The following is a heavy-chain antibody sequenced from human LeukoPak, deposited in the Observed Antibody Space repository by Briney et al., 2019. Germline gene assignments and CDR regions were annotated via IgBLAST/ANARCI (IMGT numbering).Heavy chain of an antibody. Sequence: GGSLRLSCAASGFTFSSYWMSWVRQAPGKGLEWVANIKQDGSEKYYVDSVKGRFTISRDNAKNSLYLQMNSLRAEDTALYYCARRTYCSSTSCYDAFDIWGQGTMVTVSS. V-gene: IGHV3-7*03. CDR3: ARRTYCSSTSCYDAFDI. CDR1: GFTFSSYW. D-gene: IGHD2-2*01. J-gene: IGHJ3*02. CDR2: IKQDGSEK.